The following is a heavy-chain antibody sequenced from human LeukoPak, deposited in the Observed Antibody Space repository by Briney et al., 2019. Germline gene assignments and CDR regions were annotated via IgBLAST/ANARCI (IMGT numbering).Heavy chain of an antibody. Sequence: GGSLRLSCAASGFTLSTYWMAWIRQAPGKGLEWVANIRYDGAYKFYAGSVKGRFTISRDNAKNSLFLEMHSLRADDTAVYFCASSHDSSGNDWGQGTLVTVSS. J-gene: IGHJ4*02. D-gene: IGHD3-22*01. CDR1: GFTLSTYW. V-gene: IGHV3-7*01. CDR3: ASSHDSSGND. CDR2: IRYDGAYK.